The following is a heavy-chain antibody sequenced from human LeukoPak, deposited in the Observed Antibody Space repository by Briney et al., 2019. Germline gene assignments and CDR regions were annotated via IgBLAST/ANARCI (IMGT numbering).Heavy chain of an antibody. CDR1: GGPISCGLYY. CDR3: ARFGIYNVY. Sequence: TLSHTCSVSGGPISCGLYYWSCIRQPAGEGLEWSERIYTSRRTNDNPSLNSRVTISVDTSRNQCSLKLSSVTAADTAVYYCARFGIYNVYWGQGTLVTVSS. CDR2: IYTSRRT. J-gene: IGHJ4*02. D-gene: IGHD1-1*01. V-gene: IGHV4-61*02.